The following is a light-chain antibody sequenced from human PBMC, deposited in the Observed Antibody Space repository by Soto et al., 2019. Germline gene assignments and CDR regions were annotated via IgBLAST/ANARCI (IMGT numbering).Light chain of an antibody. Sequence: QAVVTQPPSASGTPGQRVTISCSGSSSNIGSNYLYWYQQLPGTAPKLLIYRNNERPSGVPDRFSGSKSGTSASLAISGLRSDDEADYYWAAWDDSLSAVVFGGGTKLTVL. J-gene: IGLJ2*01. CDR1: SSNIGSNY. CDR3: AAWDDSLSAVV. CDR2: RNN. V-gene: IGLV1-47*01.